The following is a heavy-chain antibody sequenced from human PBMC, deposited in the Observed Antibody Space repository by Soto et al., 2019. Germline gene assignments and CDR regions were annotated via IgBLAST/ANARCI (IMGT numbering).Heavy chain of an antibody. CDR3: VQSRCGGDCLQSYSSRSYYGLDV. V-gene: IGHV2-5*02. Sequence: QITLKESGPTLVKPTQTLTLTCTFSGFSLSTIGVGVGWIRQPPGKALEWLALIYWDDDKRYSPSLKSRLTGTKDTSKSQVGLTMTNMDPVDTATYYCVQSRCGGDCLQSYSSRSYYGLDVWGQGTTVTVSS. CDR2: IYWDDDK. D-gene: IGHD2-21*02. J-gene: IGHJ6*02. CDR1: GFSLSTIGVG.